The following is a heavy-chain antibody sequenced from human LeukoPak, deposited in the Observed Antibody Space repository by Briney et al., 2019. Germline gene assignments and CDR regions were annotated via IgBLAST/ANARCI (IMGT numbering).Heavy chain of an antibody. CDR3: ARSDYYYYYMDV. CDR1: GYTFTGYY. V-gene: IGHV1-8*03. CDR2: MNPNSGNT. J-gene: IGHJ6*03. Sequence: ASVKVSCKASGYTFTGYYMHWVRQAPGQGLEWMGWMNPNSGNTGYAQKFQGRVTITRNTSISTAYMELSSLRSEDTAVYYCARSDYYYYYMDVWGKGTTVTVSS.